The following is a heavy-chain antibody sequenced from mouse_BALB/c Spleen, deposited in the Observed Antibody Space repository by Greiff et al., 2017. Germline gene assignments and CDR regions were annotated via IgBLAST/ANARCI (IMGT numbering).Heavy chain of an antibody. J-gene: IGHJ4*01. D-gene: IGHD3-1*01. CDR2: ILPGSGST. CDR3: ARRGARATAMDY. Sequence: QVQLQQSGAELMKPGASVKISCKATGYTFSSYWIEWVKQRPGHGLEWIGEILPGSGSTNYNEKFKGKATFTADTSSNTAYMQLSSLTSEDSAVYYCARRGARATAMDYWGQGTSDSVSS. V-gene: IGHV1-9*01. CDR1: GYTFSSYW.